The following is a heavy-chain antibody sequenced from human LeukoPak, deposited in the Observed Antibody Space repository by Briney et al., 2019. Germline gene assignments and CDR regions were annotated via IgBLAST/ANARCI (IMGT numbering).Heavy chain of an antibody. V-gene: IGHV3-23*01. CDR1: GFTFSSYG. CDR3: AKDPNGDYIGTFDI. Sequence: GRSLRLSCAASGFTFSSYGMTWVRQAPGKGLEWVSSITGSGGGTQYADSVQGRFTISRDNSKNTLYLQMNSLRAEDTAIYYCAKDPNGDYIGTFDIWGQGTMVTVSS. CDR2: ITGSGGGT. D-gene: IGHD4-17*01. J-gene: IGHJ3*02.